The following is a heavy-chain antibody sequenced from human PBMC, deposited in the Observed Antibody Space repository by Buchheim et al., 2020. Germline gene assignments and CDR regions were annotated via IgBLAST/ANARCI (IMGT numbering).Heavy chain of an antibody. CDR1: GFKFSDYS. Sequence: EVQLVESGGDLVQPGGSLRLSCVVSGFKFSDYSMNWVRQAPGKGLEWISYIDSSSRTIYYADSVKGRFPVSRDNAKNSLYLKMNSLTNDDAAVYYCAREVPTVISDYWGQGTL. D-gene: IGHD4-17*01. V-gene: IGHV3-48*02. J-gene: IGHJ4*02. CDR2: IDSSSRTI. CDR3: AREVPTVISDY.